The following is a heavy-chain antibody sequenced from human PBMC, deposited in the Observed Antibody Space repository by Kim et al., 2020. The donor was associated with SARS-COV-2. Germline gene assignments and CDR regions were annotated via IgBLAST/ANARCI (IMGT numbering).Heavy chain of an antibody. D-gene: IGHD3-3*01. Sequence: GGSLRLSCAASGFTFSDYYMSWIRQAPGKGLEWVSYISRSGSTINYADSVKGRFTISRDNAKKSLYLQMNSLRAEDTAVYYCARGGSDYYLDAFDFWGQGTMVTVSS. J-gene: IGHJ3*01. CDR1: GFTFSDYY. CDR2: ISRSGSTI. CDR3: ARGGSDYYLDAFDF. V-gene: IGHV3-11*04.